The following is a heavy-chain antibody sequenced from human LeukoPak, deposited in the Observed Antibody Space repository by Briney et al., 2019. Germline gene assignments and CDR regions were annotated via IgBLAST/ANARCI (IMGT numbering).Heavy chain of an antibody. V-gene: IGHV4-39*07. CDR2: IYYSGST. Sequence: SETLSLTCTVSGGSISSSSYYWGWIRQPPGKGLEWIGSIYYSGSTYYNPSLKSRVTISVDTSKNQFSLKLSSVTAADTAVYYCARESITMVRGVNGMDVWGQGTTVTVSS. J-gene: IGHJ6*02. D-gene: IGHD3-10*01. CDR3: ARESITMVRGVNGMDV. CDR1: GGSISSSSYY.